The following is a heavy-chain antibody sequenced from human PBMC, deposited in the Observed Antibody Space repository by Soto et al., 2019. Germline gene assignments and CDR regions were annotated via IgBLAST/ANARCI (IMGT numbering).Heavy chain of an antibody. Sequence: SETLSLTWTVSGDSISGYYWSWIRQPPGKGLEWIGEINHSGSTNYNPSLKSRVTISVDTSKNQFSLKLSSVTAADTAVYYCARISGPSRSRPLDYWGQGTLVTVSS. D-gene: IGHD3-3*02. CDR2: INHSGST. CDR1: GDSISGYY. V-gene: IGHV4-34*01. J-gene: IGHJ4*02. CDR3: ARISGPSRSRPLDY.